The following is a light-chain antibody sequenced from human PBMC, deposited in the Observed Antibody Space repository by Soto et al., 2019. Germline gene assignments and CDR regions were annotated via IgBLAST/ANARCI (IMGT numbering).Light chain of an antibody. Sequence: DIQVTQSPSTLSASLGDRVTLTCRASQSISSKLAWYQQKPGQAPMLLIYDASSKASGIPARFSGSGSGTDFTLTISSLQPDDFATYYRQQYSRSLRTFGQGTKVDIK. J-gene: IGKJ1*01. CDR3: QQYSRSLRT. CDR1: QSISSK. CDR2: DAS. V-gene: IGKV1-5*01.